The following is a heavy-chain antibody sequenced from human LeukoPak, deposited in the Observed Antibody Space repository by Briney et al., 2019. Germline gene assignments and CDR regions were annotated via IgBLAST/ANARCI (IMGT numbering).Heavy chain of an antibody. Sequence: GASVKVSCKASGFTFTSSAMQWVRQARGQRLEWIGWIVVGSGNTNYAQKFQERVTITRDMSTSTAYMELSSLRSEDTAVYYCAVPYYDYVWESYYWGQGTLVTVSS. V-gene: IGHV1-58*02. CDR2: IVVGSGNT. CDR1: GFTFTSSA. J-gene: IGHJ4*02. D-gene: IGHD3-16*01. CDR3: AVPYYDYVWESYY.